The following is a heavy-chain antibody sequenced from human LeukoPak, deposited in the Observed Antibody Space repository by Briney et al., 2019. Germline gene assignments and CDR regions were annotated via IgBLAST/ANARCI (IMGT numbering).Heavy chain of an antibody. D-gene: IGHD2-15*01. V-gene: IGHV3-30*18. CDR1: GATFSNHG. Sequence: GGSLRLSCAVSGATFSNHGMHWVRQPAGKGLEWVAFISKDGSKKYYGGSVTGRFITSRDNSRNTVYLQMDSLRPEDTAVYYCAKDKGWSRVIDYWGQGTLVTVAS. CDR2: ISKDGSKK. J-gene: IGHJ4*02. CDR3: AKDKGWSRVIDY.